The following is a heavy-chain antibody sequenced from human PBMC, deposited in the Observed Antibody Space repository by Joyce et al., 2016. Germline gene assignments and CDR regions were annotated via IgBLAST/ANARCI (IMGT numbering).Heavy chain of an antibody. CDR3: AKDRPYSTYYYFYYMDV. CDR1: GFTFNNYG. D-gene: IGHD4-11*01. V-gene: IGHV3-23*01. Sequence: EVQLLESGGGLVQPGGSLTLSCAASGFTFNNYGLTWVRQAPGKGLEWVSCISDIGGSTYYADSVRDRFTISRDNSKNTLFLQMTSLTAEDTAVYYCAKDRPYSTYYYFYYMDVWGKGTTVTVSS. J-gene: IGHJ6*03. CDR2: ISDIGGST.